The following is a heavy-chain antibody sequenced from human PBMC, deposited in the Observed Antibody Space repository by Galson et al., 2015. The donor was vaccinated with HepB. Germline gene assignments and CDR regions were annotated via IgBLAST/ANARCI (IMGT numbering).Heavy chain of an antibody. CDR1: GDSISSSNW. J-gene: IGHJ4*02. CDR3: AGALFPQTLYFDY. Sequence: ETLSLTCAVSGDSISSSNWWGWVRQPPGKGLEWIGEIYPSGSTNYNPSLKSRVTISVDNSKNQFSLKLSSVTAADTAVYYCAGALFPQTLYFDYWGQGTLVTVSS. V-gene: IGHV4-4*02. CDR2: IYPSGST.